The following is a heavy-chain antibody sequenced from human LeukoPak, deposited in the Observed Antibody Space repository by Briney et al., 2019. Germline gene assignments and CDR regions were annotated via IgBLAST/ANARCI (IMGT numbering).Heavy chain of an antibody. V-gene: IGHV1-18*01. Sequence: GASVKVSCKASGYTFTSYGISWVRQAPGQGLEWMGGISAYNGNTHYAQKLQGRGTMTTDTSTSTGYMELRSLRSDDTAVYYCARGSPPRRNYDSRGYYSYYFDYWGQGTLVTVSS. CDR1: GYTFTSYG. D-gene: IGHD3-22*01. CDR2: ISAYNGNT. CDR3: ARGSPPRRNYDSRGYYSYYFDY. J-gene: IGHJ4*02.